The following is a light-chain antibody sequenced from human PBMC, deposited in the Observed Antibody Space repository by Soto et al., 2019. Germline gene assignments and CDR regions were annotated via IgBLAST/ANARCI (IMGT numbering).Light chain of an antibody. J-gene: IGKJ1*01. CDR2: GAS. CDR3: QQYGRSPAT. V-gene: IGKV3-20*01. Sequence: EIVLMQSPGTLSLSPGERATLSCRASQSVSSNYLAWYQQKPGQAPRLLIFGASSRASGIPDRFSGSGSGTDFTLTIGRLEPEDFAVYYCQQYGRSPATFGQGTKVEIK. CDR1: QSVSSNY.